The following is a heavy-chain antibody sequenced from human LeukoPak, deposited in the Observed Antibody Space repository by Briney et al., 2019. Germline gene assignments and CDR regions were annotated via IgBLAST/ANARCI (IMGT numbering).Heavy chain of an antibody. CDR2: IYYSGST. CDR3: AQGRGSSTSTFDY. CDR1: GGSISSGGYY. Sequence: SETLSLTCTVSGGSISSGGYYWSWIRQHPGKGLEWIGYIYYSGSTYYNPSLKSRVTISVDTSKNQFSLKLSSVTAADTAVYYCAQGRGSSTSTFDYWGQGTLATVSS. J-gene: IGHJ4*02. V-gene: IGHV4-31*03. D-gene: IGHD2-2*01.